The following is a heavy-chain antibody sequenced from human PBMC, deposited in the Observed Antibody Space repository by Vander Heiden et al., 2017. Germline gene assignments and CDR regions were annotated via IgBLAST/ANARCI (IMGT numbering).Heavy chain of an antibody. CDR1: GFNFNYYT. D-gene: IGHD3-10*01. CDR2: INSNSHYI. Sequence: EVQLVESGGGMVKPGGSLRLSCTASGFNFNYYTLDWVRQAPGRGLEWVSSINSNSHYIYYADSLKGRFTVSRDNARSSLFLQMSSLRAEDTAVYYCVRGLPSGSGRYAYWGQGTLVIVSS. J-gene: IGHJ4*02. V-gene: IGHV3-21*01. CDR3: VRGLPSGSGRYAY.